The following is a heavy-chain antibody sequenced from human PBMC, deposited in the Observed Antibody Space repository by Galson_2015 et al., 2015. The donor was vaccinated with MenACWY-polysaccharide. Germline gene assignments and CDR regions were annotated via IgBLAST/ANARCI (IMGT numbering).Heavy chain of an antibody. CDR1: RFTFGTYW. Sequence: SLRLSCAASRFTFGTYWMTWVRQAPGKGLEWVANIKPDGSQKNYVDSVKGRFTISRDNARDSLYLQMNSLRAEDTAIYYCARGARWLDDWGQGTLVTVSS. CDR2: IKPDGSQK. D-gene: IGHD2-15*01. CDR3: ARGARWLDD. V-gene: IGHV3-7*04. J-gene: IGHJ4*02.